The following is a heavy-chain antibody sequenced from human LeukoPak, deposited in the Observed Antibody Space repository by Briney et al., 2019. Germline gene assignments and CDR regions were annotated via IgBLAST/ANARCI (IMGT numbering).Heavy chain of an antibody. D-gene: IGHD4-17*01. CDR1: GFTFSSNS. CDR3: ARGKSNYGDYVDY. V-gene: IGHV3-21*01. CDR2: ISSSSIYI. J-gene: IGHJ4*02. Sequence: GGSLRLSCAASGFTFSSNSLSWVRQAPGKGLEWVSSISSSSIYIYYADSVKGRFTISRDNAKNSLYLQMNSLRVEDTAVYYCARGKSNYGDYVDYWGQGTLVTVSS.